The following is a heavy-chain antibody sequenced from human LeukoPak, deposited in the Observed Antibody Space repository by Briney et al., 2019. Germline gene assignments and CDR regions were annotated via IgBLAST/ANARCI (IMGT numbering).Heavy chain of an antibody. V-gene: IGHV3-30*02. CDR1: GFTFSSYG. D-gene: IGHD3-10*01. CDR2: IRYDGSNK. CDR3: AKGWSYYFDY. Sequence: GGSLRLSCAASGFTFSSYGMHWVRQAPGKGLEWVAFIRYDGSNKYYADSVKGRFTISRDNSKNTLYLQMSSLRAEDTAVYYCAKGWSYYFDYWGQGTLVTVSS. J-gene: IGHJ4*02.